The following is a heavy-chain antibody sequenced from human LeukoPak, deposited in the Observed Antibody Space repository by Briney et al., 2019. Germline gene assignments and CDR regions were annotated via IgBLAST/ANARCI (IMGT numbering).Heavy chain of an antibody. CDR3: ARAYYGSGSYWSPGWFDP. CDR1: GYTFTSYD. D-gene: IGHD3-10*01. CDR2: MNPNSGNT. Sequence: ASVKVSGKASGYTFTSYDINWVRQATGQGLEWLGGMNPNSGNTGYAQKFQGRVTMTRNTSISTAYMELSSLRSEDTAVYYCARAYYGSGSYWSPGWFDPWGQGTLVTVSS. J-gene: IGHJ5*02. V-gene: IGHV1-8*01.